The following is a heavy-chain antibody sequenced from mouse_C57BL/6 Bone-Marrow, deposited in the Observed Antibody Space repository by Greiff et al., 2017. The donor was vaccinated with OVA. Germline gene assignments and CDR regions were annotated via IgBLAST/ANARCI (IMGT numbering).Heavy chain of an antibody. CDR3: ARRGLYYGNWYFDV. CDR1: GYTFTDYY. J-gene: IGHJ1*03. Sequence: QVQLQQSGAELVRPGASVKLSCKASGYTFTDYYINWVKQRPGQGLEWIARIYPGSGNTYYNEKFKGKATLTAEKSSSTAYMQLSSLTSEDSAVYFCARRGLYYGNWYFDVWGTGTTVTVSS. V-gene: IGHV1-76*01. D-gene: IGHD2-1*01. CDR2: IYPGSGNT.